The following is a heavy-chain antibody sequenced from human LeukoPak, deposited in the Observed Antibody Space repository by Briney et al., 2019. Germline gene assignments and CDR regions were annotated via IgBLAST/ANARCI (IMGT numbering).Heavy chain of an antibody. CDR3: ASQPASYSPFDY. V-gene: IGHV3-23*01. CDR1: GFTFSSYA. Sequence: GGSLRLSCAASGFTFSSYAMNWVRQAPGKGLEWVSAVSGSGGSTSYADSVKGRFTIPRDNSKNTLYLQMNSLRAEDTAVYYCASQPASYSPFDYWGQGTLVTVSS. J-gene: IGHJ4*02. CDR2: VSGSGGST. D-gene: IGHD2-21*01.